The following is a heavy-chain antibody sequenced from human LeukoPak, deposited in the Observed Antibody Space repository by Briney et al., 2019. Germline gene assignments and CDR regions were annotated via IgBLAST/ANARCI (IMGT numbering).Heavy chain of an antibody. J-gene: IGHJ6*02. CDR3: VKDTIPIVLKPSPHGMDV. CDR1: GFTFSSYT. CDR2: ISFDGKE. Sequence: GGSLRLSCAASGFTFSSYTLHWVRQGPGKGLECLAVISFDGKEKYSDSVRGRFTISRDNSKNTLYLQMNSLTAEDTAVYYCVKDTIPIVLKPSPHGMDVWGQGTAVIVSS. D-gene: IGHD2-8*01. V-gene: IGHV3-30*18.